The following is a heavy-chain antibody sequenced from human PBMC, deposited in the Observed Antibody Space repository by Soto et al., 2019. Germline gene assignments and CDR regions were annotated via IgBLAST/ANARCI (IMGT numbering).Heavy chain of an antibody. CDR1: GFTFSNYA. V-gene: IGHV3-23*01. D-gene: IGHD3-16*01. Sequence: EVQLLDSGGGLVQPGGSLRLSCAASGFTFSNYAMTWVRQGPGKGLEWVSGISGSGGRSYYADSVKGRFTISRDNSKSTLYLQMNSMRAEDTAVYYCAKAYFVWSSEQPYYYDDGGKGTLVTVSS. J-gene: IGHJ4*02. CDR2: ISGSGGRS. CDR3: AKAYFVWSSEQPYYYDD.